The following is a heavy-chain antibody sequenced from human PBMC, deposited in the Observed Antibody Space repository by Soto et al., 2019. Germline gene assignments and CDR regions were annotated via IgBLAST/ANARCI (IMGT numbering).Heavy chain of an antibody. D-gene: IGHD2-21*01. CDR3: AIGFRDSCGGASCIYFDF. CDR1: GYTFSSYG. J-gene: IGHJ4*02. V-gene: IGHV1-18*01. CDR2: ISANSGDT. Sequence: QVQLVQSGAEVKEPGASVRVSCKASGYTFSSYGFSWVRQAPGQGLEWVAWISANSGDTNSAQKFQGRVTLTTDPSTSTAYMDLSSLTSDDRAIYYYAIGFRDSCGGASCIYFDFWGQGTLVSVSS.